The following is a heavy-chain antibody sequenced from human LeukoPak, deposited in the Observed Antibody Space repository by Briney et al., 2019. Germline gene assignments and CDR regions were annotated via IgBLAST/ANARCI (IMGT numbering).Heavy chain of an antibody. CDR1: GFTFSSYG. D-gene: IGHD3-9*01. CDR2: ISYDGSNK. CDR3: AKAHRVLRYSDWFVDGMDV. V-gene: IGHV3-30*18. Sequence: PGGSLRLSCAASGFTFSSYGMHWVRQAPGKGLEWVAVISYDGSNKYYADSVKGRFTISRDNSKNTLYLQMNSLRAEDTAVYYCAKAHRVLRYSDWFVDGMDVWGQGTTVTVSS. J-gene: IGHJ6*02.